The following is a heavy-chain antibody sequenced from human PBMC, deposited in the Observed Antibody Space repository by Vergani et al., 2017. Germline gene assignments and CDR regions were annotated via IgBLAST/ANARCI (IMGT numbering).Heavy chain of an antibody. Sequence: QVQLQESGPGLVKPSQTLSLTCTVSGGSISSGSYYWSWIRQPAGKGLEWIGRIYTSGSTNYNPSLKSRVTISVDTSKNQFSLKLSSVTAADTAVYYCARDTPVVRFLEWLPSAHWFDPWGQGTLVTVSS. CDR2: IYTSGST. CDR1: GGSISSGSYY. D-gene: IGHD3-3*01. J-gene: IGHJ5*02. CDR3: ARDTPVVRFLEWLPSAHWFDP. V-gene: IGHV4-61*02.